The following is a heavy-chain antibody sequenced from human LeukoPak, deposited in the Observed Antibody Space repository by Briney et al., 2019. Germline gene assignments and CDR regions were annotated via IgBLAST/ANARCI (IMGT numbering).Heavy chain of an antibody. V-gene: IGHV3-21*01. D-gene: IGHD4-23*01. CDR3: AREASRYGGKSRFDY. Sequence: PGGSLSLSCAASGFTFSSYSMNWVRQAPGKGLEGVSFISSSSSYIYYADSVKARITISRYNAKNSLYLQMNSLRAEDTAVYYCAREASRYGGKSRFDYWGQGTLVTVSS. J-gene: IGHJ4*02. CDR1: GFTFSSYS. CDR2: ISSSSSYI.